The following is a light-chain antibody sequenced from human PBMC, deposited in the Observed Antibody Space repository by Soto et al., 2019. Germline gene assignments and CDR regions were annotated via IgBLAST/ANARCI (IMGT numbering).Light chain of an antibody. V-gene: IGLV2-14*01. Sequence: QSALTQPASVSGSPGQSITISCTGTSSDVGGYNYVSWYQQHPGKAPKLMIYDVSKRPSGVSNRFSGSKSGNTASLTISGLQAEDEADYHCCSYTTSSAVVFGGGTKVTVL. CDR3: CSYTTSSAVV. CDR2: DVS. CDR1: SSDVGGYNY. J-gene: IGLJ2*01.